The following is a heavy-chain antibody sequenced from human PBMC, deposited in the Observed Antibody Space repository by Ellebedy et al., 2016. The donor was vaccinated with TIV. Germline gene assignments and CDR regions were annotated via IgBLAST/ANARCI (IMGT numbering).Heavy chain of an antibody. CDR1: GYTFTSND. V-gene: IGHV1-8*01. Sequence: ASVKVSCKASGYTFTSNDINWVRQATGQGLEWMGWKNPNSGNIGYAQKFQGRVTITRDTSASTAYMELRSLRSEDTAVYYCARDGPVVTEYFHLWGRGTLVTVSS. CDR3: ARDGPVVTEYFHL. CDR2: KNPNSGNI. D-gene: IGHD4-23*01. J-gene: IGHJ2*01.